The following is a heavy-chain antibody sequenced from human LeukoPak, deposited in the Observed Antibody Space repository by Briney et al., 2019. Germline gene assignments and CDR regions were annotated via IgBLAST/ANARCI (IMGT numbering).Heavy chain of an antibody. CDR2: ISSSGSTI. CDR3: ARDRYTVMVMGYYGMDV. J-gene: IGHJ6*04. V-gene: IGHV3-48*03. D-gene: IGHD5-18*01. Sequence: GGPLRLSCAASGFTFTSYEMNWVRQSPGKGLEWVSYISSSGSTIYYADSVKGRFTISRDNAKNSLYLQMNSLRAEDTAVYYCARDRYTVMVMGYYGMDVWGKGTTVTVSS. CDR1: GFTFTSYE.